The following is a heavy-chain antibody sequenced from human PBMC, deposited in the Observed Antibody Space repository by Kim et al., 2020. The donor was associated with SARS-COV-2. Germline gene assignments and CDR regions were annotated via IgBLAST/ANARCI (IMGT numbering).Heavy chain of an antibody. CDR3: ARAPDYYESSGFHAPFDY. D-gene: IGHD3-22*01. J-gene: IGHJ4*02. V-gene: IGHV3-48*02. CDR2: ISHSSNTI. Sequence: WVRQVPGQGLEWVSYISHSSNTIYYGDSVKGRFTISRDNAKNSLSLQMNSLRDEDTAVYYCARAPDYYESSGFHAPFDYWGQGTLVTVSS.